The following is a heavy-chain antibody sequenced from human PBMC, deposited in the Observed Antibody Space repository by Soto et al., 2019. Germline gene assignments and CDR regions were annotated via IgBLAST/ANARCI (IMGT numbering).Heavy chain of an antibody. Sequence: GGSLRLSCATSGFTFSSYAMSWVRQAPGKGLEWVSAISGSGGSTYYADSVKGRFTISRDNSKNTLYLQMNRLRAEDTAVYYGATRPVWGSYRENWFDPWGQGTLVTVSS. V-gene: IGHV3-23*01. J-gene: IGHJ5*02. D-gene: IGHD3-16*02. CDR3: ATRPVWGSYRENWFDP. CDR2: ISGSGGST. CDR1: GFTFSSYA.